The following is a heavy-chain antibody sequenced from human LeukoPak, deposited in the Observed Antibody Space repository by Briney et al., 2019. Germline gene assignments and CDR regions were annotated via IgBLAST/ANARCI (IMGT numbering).Heavy chain of an antibody. CDR1: GDSISTYY. J-gene: IGHJ2*01. V-gene: IGHV4-59*08. CDR2: IYYSGST. Sequence: SETLSLTCTVSGDSISTYYWSWIRQPPGKGLEWIAYIYYSGSTNYNPSLESRVTISLDTSKNQFSLKLSSVTAADTAVHYCARRVFSSGNAYFDLWGRGTLVTVSS. D-gene: IGHD3-10*01. CDR3: ARRVFSSGNAYFDL.